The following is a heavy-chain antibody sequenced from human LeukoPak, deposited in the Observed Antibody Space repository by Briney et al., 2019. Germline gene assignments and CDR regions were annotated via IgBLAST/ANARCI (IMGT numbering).Heavy chain of an antibody. CDR2: ISWNSGSI. V-gene: IGHV3-9*03. CDR1: GFTFDDYA. J-gene: IGHJ6*04. Sequence: GRSLSLSCAASGFTFDDYAMHWVRHAPGKGLEWVSGISWNSGSIGYADSVKGRFTISRDNAKKSLYLQMNSLRAEDMALYYCAKDMGYSSSSYMDVWGKGTTVTVSS. CDR3: AKDMGYSSSSYMDV. D-gene: IGHD6-6*01.